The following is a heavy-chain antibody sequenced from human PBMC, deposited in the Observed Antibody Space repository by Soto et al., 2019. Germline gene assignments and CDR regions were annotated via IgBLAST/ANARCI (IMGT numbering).Heavy chain of an antibody. CDR3: ARRYGPSFDY. Sequence: QVQLQESGPGLVKPSETLSLTCTVSGGSISNYYWSWIRQPPGKGLEWIGYIYYSGSTNYNPSLMSRVTVSADTPKVQFSLRLSSVTAAATAVYSCARRYGPSFDYWGQGTLVTVSS. CDR2: IYYSGST. J-gene: IGHJ4*02. V-gene: IGHV4-59*01. D-gene: IGHD4-17*01. CDR1: GGSISNYY.